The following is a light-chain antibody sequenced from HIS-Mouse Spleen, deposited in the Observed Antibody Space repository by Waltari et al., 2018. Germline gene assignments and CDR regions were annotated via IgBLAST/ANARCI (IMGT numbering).Light chain of an antibody. CDR3: CSYAGSSTFEV. J-gene: IGLJ2*01. CDR2: EGS. CDR1: SSDVGSYTL. Sequence: QSALTQPASVSGSPGQSITISCTGTSSDVGSYTLVSCYQQHPGKAPKLMIYEGSKRPSGVSNRFSGSKSGNTASLTISGIQAEDEADYYCCSYAGSSTFEVFGGGTKLTVL. V-gene: IGLV2-23*03.